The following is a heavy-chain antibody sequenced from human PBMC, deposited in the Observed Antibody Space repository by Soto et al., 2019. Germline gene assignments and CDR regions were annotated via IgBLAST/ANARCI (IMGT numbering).Heavy chain of an antibody. CDR3: ARVVFSSSSSRRDDAFDI. Sequence: GASVKVSCKASGGTFSSYAISWVRQAPGQGLEWMGGIIPIFGTANYAQKFQGRVTITADESTSTAYMELSSLRSEDTAVYYFARVVFSSSSSRRDDAFDIWGQGTMVTVSS. J-gene: IGHJ3*02. V-gene: IGHV1-69*13. D-gene: IGHD6-6*01. CDR2: IIPIFGTA. CDR1: GGTFSSYA.